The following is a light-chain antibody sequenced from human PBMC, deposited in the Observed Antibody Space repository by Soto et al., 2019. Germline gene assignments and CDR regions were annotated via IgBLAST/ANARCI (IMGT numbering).Light chain of an antibody. J-gene: IGKJ1*01. CDR2: DAS. Sequence: ELVLSQSAGTLSLSPGERATLSCRASQTVRNNYLAWYQQKPGQAPRLLIYDASSRATGIPDRFSGGGSGTEFTLTISSLQPDDFATYYCQPYNSYPPWTFGQGTKV. CDR1: QTVRNNY. V-gene: IGKV3-20*01. CDR3: QPYNSYPPWT.